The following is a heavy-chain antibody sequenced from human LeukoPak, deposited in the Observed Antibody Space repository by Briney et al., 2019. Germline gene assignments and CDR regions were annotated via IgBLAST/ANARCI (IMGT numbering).Heavy chain of an antibody. J-gene: IGHJ4*02. CDR1: GFTFSTYW. V-gene: IGHV3-74*01. CDR2: INPDGSRT. CDR3: ARISGSGSYYGPFDY. Sequence: GGSLRLSCAASGFTFSTYWVHWVRQAPGKGLVWVSRINPDGSRTDYADSVKGRFTISRDNAKNTLYLQMNSLRAEDTAVYYCARISGSGSYYGPFDYWGQGTLVTVSS. D-gene: IGHD3-10*01.